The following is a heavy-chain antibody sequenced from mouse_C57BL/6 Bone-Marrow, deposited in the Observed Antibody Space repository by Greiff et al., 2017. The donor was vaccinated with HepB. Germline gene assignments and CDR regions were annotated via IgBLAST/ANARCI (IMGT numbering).Heavy chain of an antibody. Sequence: VQLQQSGAELVRPGTSVKMSCKASGYTFTNYWIGWAKQRPGHGLEWIGDIYPGGGYTNYNEKFKGKATLTADKSSSTAYMQFSSLTSEDSAIYYCARATYYDLYYFDYWGQGTTLTVSS. V-gene: IGHV1-63*01. CDR2: IYPGGGYT. CDR1: GYTFTNYW. J-gene: IGHJ2*01. CDR3: ARATYYDLYYFDY. D-gene: IGHD2-10*01.